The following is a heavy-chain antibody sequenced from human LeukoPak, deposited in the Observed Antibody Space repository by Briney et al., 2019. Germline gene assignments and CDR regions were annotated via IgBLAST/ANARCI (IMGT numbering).Heavy chain of an antibody. CDR1: GGSISSSSYY. CDR3: ARGEMEAFDI. V-gene: IGHV4-39*07. D-gene: IGHD5-24*01. J-gene: IGHJ3*02. CDR2: INHSGST. Sequence: PSETLSLTCTVSGGSISSSSYYWGWIRQPPGKGLEWIGEINHSGSTNYNPSLKSRVTISVDTSKNQFSLKLSSVTAADTAVYYCARGEMEAFDIWGQGTMVTVSS.